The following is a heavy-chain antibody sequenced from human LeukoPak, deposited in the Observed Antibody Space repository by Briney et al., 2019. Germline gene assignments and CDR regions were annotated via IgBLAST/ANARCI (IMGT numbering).Heavy chain of an antibody. CDR1: GYTLTELS. CDR2: FDPEDGET. J-gene: IGHJ5*02. D-gene: IGHD2-2*03. CDR3: ANKIGYCSSTSCLNWFDP. V-gene: IGHV1-24*01. Sequence: GASVKVSCKVSGYTLTELSMHWVRQAPGKGLEWMGGFDPEDGETIYAQKFQGRVTMTEDTSTDTAYMELSSLRSEDTAVYYCANKIGYCSSTSCLNWFDPWGQGTLVTVSS.